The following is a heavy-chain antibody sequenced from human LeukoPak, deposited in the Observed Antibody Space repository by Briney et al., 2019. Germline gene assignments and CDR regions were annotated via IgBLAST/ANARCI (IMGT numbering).Heavy chain of an antibody. J-gene: IGHJ6*03. CDR1: GFTFSAYD. CDR3: AKGLKYCSGGSCSLYMDV. Sequence: GGSLRLSCAASGFTFSAYDMHWVRQAPGKGLEWVAVLWDDGSRKYSADSVRGRFTISRDNSKDTLYLQMNSLRAEDTAVYYCAKGLKYCSGGSCSLYMDVWGKGTTVTVSS. D-gene: IGHD2-15*01. V-gene: IGHV3-33*06. CDR2: LWDDGSRK.